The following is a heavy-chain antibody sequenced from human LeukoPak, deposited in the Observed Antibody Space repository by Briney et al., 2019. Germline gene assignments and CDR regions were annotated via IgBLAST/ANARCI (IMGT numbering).Heavy chain of an antibody. CDR2: ISYDGSNK. CDR1: GFTFSSYA. J-gene: IGHJ4*02. Sequence: PGGSLRLSCAASGFTFSSYAMHWVRQAPGKGLEWVAVISYDGSNKYYADSVKGRFTISRDNSKNTLYLQMNSLRAEDTAVYYCARAPSYGSPFDYWGQGTLVTVSS. D-gene: IGHD3-10*01. CDR3: ARAPSYGSPFDY. V-gene: IGHV3-30-3*01.